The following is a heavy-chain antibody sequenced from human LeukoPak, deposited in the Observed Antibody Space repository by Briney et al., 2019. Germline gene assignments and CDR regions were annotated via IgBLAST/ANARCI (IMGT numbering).Heavy chain of an antibody. D-gene: IGHD6-19*01. CDR1: GYTFTSYA. Sequence: ASVKVSCKASGYTFTSYAMNWVRQAPGQRLEWMGWINAGNGNTKYSQKFQGRVTITRDTSASTAYMELSSLRSEDTAVYYCARDIGSSGWYRFFDYWGQGTLVTVSS. CDR2: INAGNGNT. J-gene: IGHJ4*02. CDR3: ARDIGSSGWYRFFDY. V-gene: IGHV1-3*01.